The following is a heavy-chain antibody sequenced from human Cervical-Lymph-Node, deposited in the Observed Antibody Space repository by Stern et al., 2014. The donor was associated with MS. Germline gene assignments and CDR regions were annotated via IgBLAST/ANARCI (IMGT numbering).Heavy chain of an antibody. CDR3: ASNPFYYYGLDV. D-gene: IGHD1-14*01. CDR2: ISWNSDNI. Sequence: EVQLVESGGGLVQPGRSLRLSCVASGFSFDEYNMHWVRQAPGKGLEWVSGISWNSDNIEYAAAVNGRFTISRDNAKNSLYLQMNSLRAEDTALYYCASNPFYYYGLDVWGQGTTVTVSS. V-gene: IGHV3-9*01. CDR1: GFSFDEYN. J-gene: IGHJ6*02.